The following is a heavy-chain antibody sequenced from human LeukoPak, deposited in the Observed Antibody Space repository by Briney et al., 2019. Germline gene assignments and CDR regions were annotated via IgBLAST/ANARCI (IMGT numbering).Heavy chain of an antibody. D-gene: IGHD3-22*01. CDR3: ATPYYYDSSCYPSDTFDI. Sequence: PSETLSLTCTVSGGSISSYYGSWIRQPRGKGLEWMGYFYYSGSTNYNPSLKSRVTISVDTSKNQFSLQLSSVTAADTAVYYCATPYYYDSSCYPSDTFDIWGQGTMVTVSS. J-gene: IGHJ3*02. V-gene: IGHV4-59*08. CDR2: FYYSGST. CDR1: GGSISSYY.